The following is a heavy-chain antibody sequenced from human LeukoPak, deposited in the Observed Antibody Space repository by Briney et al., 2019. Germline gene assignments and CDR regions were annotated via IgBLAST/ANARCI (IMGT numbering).Heavy chain of an antibody. D-gene: IGHD2-15*01. V-gene: IGHV3-23*01. Sequence: GRCLSLSCAASGLIFSNKAMSWVRQAPGKGLEWIAAVDSTGVYTWYADSVKGRFIISRDNSVNTLYLRMNSLTAADTAMYYCASGSAGGRPYYFDYWGQGSLVTVSS. CDR1: GLIFSNKA. J-gene: IGHJ4*02. CDR3: ASGSAGGRPYYFDY. CDR2: VDSTGVYT.